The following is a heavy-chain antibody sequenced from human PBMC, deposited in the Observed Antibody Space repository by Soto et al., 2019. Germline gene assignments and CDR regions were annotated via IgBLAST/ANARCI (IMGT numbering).Heavy chain of an antibody. J-gene: IGHJ4*02. D-gene: IGHD3-10*01. Sequence: SETLSLTCAVYGGSFSGYYCSWIRQPPGKGLEWIGEINHSGSTNYNPSLKSRVTISVDTSKNQFSLKLSSVTAADTAVYYCARGHSPYYYGSSHGVRKGVPYFDYWGQGTLVTVSS. CDR1: GGSFSGYY. V-gene: IGHV4-34*01. CDR3: ARGHSPYYYGSSHGVRKGVPYFDY. CDR2: INHSGST.